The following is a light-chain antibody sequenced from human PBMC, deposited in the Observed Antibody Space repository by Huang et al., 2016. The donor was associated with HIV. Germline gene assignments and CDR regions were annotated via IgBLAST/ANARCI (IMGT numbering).Light chain of an antibody. CDR1: QSVSSNF. Sequence: EIVLTQSPGTLSLSPGERATLSCRASQSVSSNFLAWYQQKLGQAPRFLIYGASTRATGVPDRFSGSGSGTDFTLTISRLEPEDFAVYYCQQYGSPPLTFGGGTKVEIK. J-gene: IGKJ4*01. CDR3: QQYGSPPLT. CDR2: GAS. V-gene: IGKV3-20*01.